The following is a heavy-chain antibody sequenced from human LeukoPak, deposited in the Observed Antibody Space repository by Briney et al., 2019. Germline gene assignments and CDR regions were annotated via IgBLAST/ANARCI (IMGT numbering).Heavy chain of an antibody. CDR1: GYSISSGYY. CDR3: ARVDCSSTSCYFGY. Sequence: SETLSLTCTVSGYSISSGYYWGWIRQPPGKGLEWIGSIYHSGSTYYNPSLKSRVTISVDTSKNQFSLKLSSVTAADTAVYYCARVDCSSTSCYFGYWGQGTLVTVSS. J-gene: IGHJ4*02. D-gene: IGHD2-2*01. CDR2: IYHSGST. V-gene: IGHV4-38-2*02.